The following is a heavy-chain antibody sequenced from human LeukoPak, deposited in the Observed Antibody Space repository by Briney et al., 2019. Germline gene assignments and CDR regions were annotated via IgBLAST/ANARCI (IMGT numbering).Heavy chain of an antibody. Sequence: SETLSLTCTVSGGSISSGGYYWSWIRQHPGKGLEWIGYIYCSGSTYYNPSLKSRVTISVDASKNQFSLKLSSVTAADTAVYYCARGLSGPFDYWGQGTLVTVSS. V-gene: IGHV4-31*03. CDR3: ARGLSGPFDY. CDR2: IYCSGST. J-gene: IGHJ4*02. CDR1: GGSISSGGYY. D-gene: IGHD3-10*01.